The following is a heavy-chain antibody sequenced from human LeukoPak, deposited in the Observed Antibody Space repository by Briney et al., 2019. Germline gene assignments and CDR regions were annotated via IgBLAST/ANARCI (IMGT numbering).Heavy chain of an antibody. J-gene: IGHJ4*02. CDR2: MNPNSGNT. CDR3: ARTGGYSYYFDY. Sequence: ASVKVSCKASGYTFTSYDINWVRQATGQGLEWMGWMNPNSGNTGYAQKFQGRVTITRNTSISTAYMELSSLRSEDTAVYYCARTGGYSYYFDYWGQGTLVTVSS. CDR1: GYTFTSYD. V-gene: IGHV1-8*03. D-gene: IGHD1-26*01.